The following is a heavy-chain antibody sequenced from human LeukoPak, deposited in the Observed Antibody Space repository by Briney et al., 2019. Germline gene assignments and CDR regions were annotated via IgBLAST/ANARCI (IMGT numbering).Heavy chain of an antibody. V-gene: IGHV3-48*01. CDR2: VSGSGSTV. CDR1: GFTFGDHI. CDR3: VRQFAS. Sequence: GGSLRLSCAASGFTFGDHIMNWVRQLPGKRLEWVACVSGSGSTVYYADSVKGRFTVSRDNGKSSLYLQMNSLRVEDTALYYCVRQFASWGQGTLVTVSS. J-gene: IGHJ4*02.